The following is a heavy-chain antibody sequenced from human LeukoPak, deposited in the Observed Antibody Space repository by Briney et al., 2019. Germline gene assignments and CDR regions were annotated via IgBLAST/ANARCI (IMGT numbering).Heavy chain of an antibody. CDR3: ARWHYHDSSGFFDF. D-gene: IGHD3-22*01. Sequence: PAGTLSLTCIVSDASINSYYWSWIRQPAGKGLEWIGRIYTSGGTNYNPSLKSRVTMSVDTSKNQFSLELTSVTAADTAVYYYARWHYHDSSGFFDFWGQGTLVTVSS. CDR2: IYTSGGT. J-gene: IGHJ4*02. V-gene: IGHV4-4*07. CDR1: DASINSYY.